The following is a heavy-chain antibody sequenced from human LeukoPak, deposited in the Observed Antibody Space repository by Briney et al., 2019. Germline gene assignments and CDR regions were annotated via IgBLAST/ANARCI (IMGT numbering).Heavy chain of an antibody. V-gene: IGHV4-39*01. D-gene: IGHD3-22*01. CDR3: ARHDSSGPYNAFDI. CDR2: IYYGGNT. Sequence: SETLSLTCTVSGGSISSSSYYWGWIRQPPGKGLEWIGTIYYGGNTYYTPSLKSRVTISVDTSKNQFSLKLSSVTAADTAVYYCARHDSSGPYNAFDIWGQGTMVTVSS. CDR1: GGSISSSSYY. J-gene: IGHJ3*02.